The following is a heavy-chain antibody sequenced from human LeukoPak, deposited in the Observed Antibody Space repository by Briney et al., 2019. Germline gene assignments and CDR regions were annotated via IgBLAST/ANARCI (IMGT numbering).Heavy chain of an antibody. CDR2: IKQDGSEK. Sequence: GGSLRLSCAASGFTFSSYWVTWVRQAPGKGLEWVANIKQDGSEKYYVDSVKGRFTISRDNAKNSLYLQMSSLRVEDTAVYYCARDGGGFDYWGQGTLVTVSS. D-gene: IGHD3-16*01. CDR1: GFTFSSYW. V-gene: IGHV3-7*05. CDR3: ARDGGGFDY. J-gene: IGHJ4*02.